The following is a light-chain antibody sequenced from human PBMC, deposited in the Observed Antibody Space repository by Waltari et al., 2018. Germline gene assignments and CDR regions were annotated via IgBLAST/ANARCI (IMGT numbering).Light chain of an antibody. Sequence: ETVMTQSPGPLSVSPGDRVTLSCRASQSVRSALAWYQQQPGQTPRLLIDGASTRVTAIPARFSGSGSGTEFTLTISSLQPEDFAVYYCQKYSNWPRTFGGGTKVEVK. CDR1: QSVRSA. V-gene: IGKV3-15*01. CDR3: QKYSNWPRT. J-gene: IGKJ4*01. CDR2: GAS.